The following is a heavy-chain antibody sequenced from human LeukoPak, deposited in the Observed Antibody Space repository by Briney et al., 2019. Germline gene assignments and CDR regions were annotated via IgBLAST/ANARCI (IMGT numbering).Heavy chain of an antibody. CDR2: ISGSGGST. CDR3: AKGDYYYDSSGYPFDY. D-gene: IGHD3-22*01. Sequence: PGRSLRLSCAASGFTFSSYGMHWVRQAPGKGLEWVSAISGSGGSTYYADSVKGRFTISRDNSKNTLYLQMNSLRAEDTAVYYCAKGDYYYDSSGYPFDYWGQGTLVTVSS. V-gene: IGHV3-23*01. J-gene: IGHJ4*02. CDR1: GFTFSSYG.